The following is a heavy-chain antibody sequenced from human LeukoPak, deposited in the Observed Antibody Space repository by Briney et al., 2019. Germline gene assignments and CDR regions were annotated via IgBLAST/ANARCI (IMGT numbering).Heavy chain of an antibody. J-gene: IGHJ5*02. D-gene: IGHD3-22*01. CDR1: GSTFSSYG. CDR3: ARDPSGYYDSRMNWFDP. CDR2: ISSSSSYI. Sequence: GWSLRLSCAASGSTFSSYGMTWVRQAPGKGLEWVSSISSSSSYIYYADSVKGRFTISRDNAKNSLYLQMNSLRAEDTAVYYCARDPSGYYDSRMNWFDPWGQGTLVTVSS. V-gene: IGHV3-21*01.